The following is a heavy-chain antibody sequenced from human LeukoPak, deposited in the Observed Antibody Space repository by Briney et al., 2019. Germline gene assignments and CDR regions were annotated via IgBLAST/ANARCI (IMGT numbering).Heavy chain of an antibody. V-gene: IGHV1-2*02. D-gene: IGHD1-26*01. CDR3: ARGKGSYYEGYFDY. CDR2: INPNSGGT. CDR1: GYTFTGYY. Sequence: ASVKVSCKASGYTFTGYYMHWVRQAPGQGLEWMGWINPNSGGTNYAQKFQGRVTMTRDTSISTAYMELSRLRSDDTAVYYCARGKGSYYEGYFDYWGQGTLVTVSS. J-gene: IGHJ4*02.